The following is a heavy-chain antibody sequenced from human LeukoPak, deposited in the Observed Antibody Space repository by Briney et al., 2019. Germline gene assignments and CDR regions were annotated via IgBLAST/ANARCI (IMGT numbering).Heavy chain of an antibody. J-gene: IGHJ5*02. CDR1: GYTFTSYG. V-gene: IGHV1-18*01. Sequence: GASAKVSCKASGYTFTSYGISWVRQAPGQGLEWLGWISAYNGNTNYAQKLQGRVTMTTDTSTSTAYMELRSLRSEDTAVYYCARGRPINWFDPWGQGTLVTVSS. D-gene: IGHD2-15*01. CDR2: ISAYNGNT. CDR3: ARGRPINWFDP.